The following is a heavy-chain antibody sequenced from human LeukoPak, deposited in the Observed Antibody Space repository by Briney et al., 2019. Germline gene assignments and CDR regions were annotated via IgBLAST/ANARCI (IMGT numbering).Heavy chain of an antibody. CDR3: ARLPKYCSSTSCPRKYYYYMDV. Sequence: GESLKISCKGSGYSFTSYWIGWVRQMPGKGLEWMGIIYPGDSDTRYSPSFQGQVTISADESISTAYLQWSSLKASDTAMYYCARLPKYCSSTSCPRKYYYYMDVWGKGTTVTVSS. CDR1: GYSFTSYW. V-gene: IGHV5-51*01. D-gene: IGHD2-2*01. J-gene: IGHJ6*03. CDR2: IYPGDSDT.